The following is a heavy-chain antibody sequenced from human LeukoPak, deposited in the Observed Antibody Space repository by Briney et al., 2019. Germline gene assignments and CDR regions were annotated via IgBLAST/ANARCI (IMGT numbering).Heavy chain of an antibody. D-gene: IGHD3-10*01. V-gene: IGHV3-30*03. CDR1: GFAVSNNY. CDR2: MSYDGTNK. J-gene: IGHJ4*02. Sequence: GGSLRLSCAASGFAVSNNYMTWVRQAPGKGLEWVAVMSYDGTNKYYADSVKGRFTISRDNSKNTLYLQMNSLRAEDTAVYYCARDEQHGELSYWGQGTLVTASS. CDR3: ARDEQHGELSY.